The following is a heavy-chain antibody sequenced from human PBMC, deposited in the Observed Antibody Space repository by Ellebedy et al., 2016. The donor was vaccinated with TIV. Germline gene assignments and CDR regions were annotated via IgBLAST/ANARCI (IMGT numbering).Heavy chain of an antibody. D-gene: IGHD3-10*01. CDR2: IFPGDSET. CDR3: ARRRGSGNSAPLDY. V-gene: IGHV5-51*01. J-gene: IGHJ4*02. CDR1: GYSFSSYW. Sequence: GESLKISXKSSGYSFSSYWIDWVRQMPGKGLELMGIIFPGDSETIYRPSFQGQVTFSVDKSISTVSLQWRSLKASDSAIYFCARRRGSGNSAPLDYWGQGTLVTVSS.